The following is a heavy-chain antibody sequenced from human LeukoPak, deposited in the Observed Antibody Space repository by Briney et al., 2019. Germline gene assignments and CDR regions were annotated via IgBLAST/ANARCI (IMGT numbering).Heavy chain of an antibody. J-gene: IGHJ3*02. D-gene: IGHD3-10*01. V-gene: IGHV1-2*02. CDR2: INPNSGGT. CDR1: GYTFTGYY. CDR3: ARQLWFGELSAFDI. Sequence: GASVKVSCKASGYTFTGYYMHWVRQAPGQGLEWMGWINPNSGGTNYAQKFQGRVTMTRDTSISTAYMELSRLRSDDTAVYYCARQLWFGELSAFDIWGQGTMVTVSS.